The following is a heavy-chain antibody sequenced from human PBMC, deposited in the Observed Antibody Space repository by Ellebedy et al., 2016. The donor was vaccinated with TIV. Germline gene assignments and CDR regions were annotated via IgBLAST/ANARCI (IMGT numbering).Heavy chain of an antibody. CDR1: GYTFTRYG. D-gene: IGHD3-10*01. CDR2: IAVYNGHI. J-gene: IGHJ2*01. V-gene: IGHV1-18*01. Sequence: ASVKVSCXVSGYTFTRYGMSWVRQAPGQGLEWMGSIAVYNGHIKYAQKFQDRVVMTTETATSTVYMELRSLRSDDTAVYYCARSRLGGGHWYFDFWGRGTLVTVSS. CDR3: ARSRLGGGHWYFDF.